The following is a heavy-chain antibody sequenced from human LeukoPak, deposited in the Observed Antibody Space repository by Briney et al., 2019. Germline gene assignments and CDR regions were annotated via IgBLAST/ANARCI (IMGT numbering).Heavy chain of an antibody. D-gene: IGHD3-3*01. CDR1: GFTFSSYW. CDR2: IKQDGSEK. CDR3: ARVRSVRYDFWSGYYLPHYYYMDV. V-gene: IGHV3-7*01. Sequence: GGSLRLSCAASGFTFSSYWMSWVRQAPGKGLEWVANIKQDGSEKYYVDSVKGRFTISRDNAKNSLYLQMNSLRAEDTAVYYCARVRSVRYDFWSGYYLPHYYYMDVWGKGTPVTVSS. J-gene: IGHJ6*03.